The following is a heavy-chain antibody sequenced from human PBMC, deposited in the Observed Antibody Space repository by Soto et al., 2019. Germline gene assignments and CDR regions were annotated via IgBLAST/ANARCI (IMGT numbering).Heavy chain of an antibody. CDR1: GLTFSNYA. CDR2: MSGSSSTT. D-gene: IGHD1-7*01. Sequence: EVRLLDSGGGLVKPGGSLRLSCATSGLTFSNYAMSWVRQAPGGGLEWVSSMSGSSSTTYYADSVRGRFTISRDRSKKTLYLQMSSLRAEDTALYYCAKNQERELPRVIDFWGQGTLVTVSS. V-gene: IGHV3-23*01. CDR3: AKNQERELPRVIDF. J-gene: IGHJ4*02.